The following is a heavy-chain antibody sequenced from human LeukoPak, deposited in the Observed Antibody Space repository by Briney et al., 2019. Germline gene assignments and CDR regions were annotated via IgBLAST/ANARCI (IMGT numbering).Heavy chain of an antibody. CDR2: IWYDGSNK. D-gene: IGHD1-26*01. V-gene: IGHV3-30*02. J-gene: IGHJ6*02. CDR3: AKEEWWELLGDYYGMDV. CDR1: GFTFSSYG. Sequence: GGSLRLSCAASGFTFSSYGMHWVRQAPGKGLEWVAVIWYDGSNKYYADSVKGRFTISRDNSKNTLYLQMNSLRAEDTAVYYCAKEEWWELLGDYYGMDVWGQGTTVTVSS.